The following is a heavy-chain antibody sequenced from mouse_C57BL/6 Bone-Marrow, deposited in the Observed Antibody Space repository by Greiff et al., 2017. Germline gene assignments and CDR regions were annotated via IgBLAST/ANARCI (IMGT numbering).Heavy chain of an antibody. V-gene: IGHV2-6-1*01. Sequence: QVQLKQSGPGLVAPSQSLSISCTVSGFSFTSYGVHWVRQPPGKGLEWLVVIWSDGSTTYNSAPKSRLSISKDNSKSQVFLKMKSLQTDDTAMYYCARHNGYLYYAMDYWGQGTSVTVSS. J-gene: IGHJ4*01. CDR2: IWSDGST. CDR3: ARHNGYLYYAMDY. CDR1: GFSFTSYG. D-gene: IGHD2-2*01.